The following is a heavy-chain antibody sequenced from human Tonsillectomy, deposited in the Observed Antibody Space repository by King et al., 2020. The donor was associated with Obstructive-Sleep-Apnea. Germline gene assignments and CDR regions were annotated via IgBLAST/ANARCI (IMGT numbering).Heavy chain of an antibody. CDR1: GFTFSSYW. CDR2: IKQDGSEK. D-gene: IGHD6-13*01. J-gene: IGHJ4*02. Sequence: QLVQSGGGLVQPGGSLRLSCAASGFTFSSYWMSWVRQAPGKGLEWVANIKQDGSEKYYVDSVKGRFTISRDNAKNSLYLQMNSLRAEDTAVYYCARSMISSRWYGGFDYWGQGTLVTVSS. CDR3: ARSMISSRWYGGFDY. V-gene: IGHV3-7*01.